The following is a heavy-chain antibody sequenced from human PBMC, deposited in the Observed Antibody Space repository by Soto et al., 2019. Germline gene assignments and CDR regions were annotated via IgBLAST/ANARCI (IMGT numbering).Heavy chain of an antibody. CDR1: GDSFNDYP. D-gene: IGHD6-13*01. J-gene: IGHJ4*02. Sequence: QVPLVQSGAEVRKPGSSVKVSCHSSGDSFNDYPVTWVRQAPGQGLEWMGGTIPVSGTTNYAQEFQVRVTITADVSTSTVYMELSSLKYEDTALYYCASSYGVSWYGDFWGQGTLVTVSS. CDR3: ASSYGVSWYGDF. CDR2: TIPVSGTT. V-gene: IGHV1-69*01.